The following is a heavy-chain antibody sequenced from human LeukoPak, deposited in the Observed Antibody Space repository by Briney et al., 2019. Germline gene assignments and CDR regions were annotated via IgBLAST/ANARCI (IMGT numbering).Heavy chain of an antibody. D-gene: IGHD3-10*01. CDR1: GGTFSSYA. CDR2: IIPIFGTA. CDR3: ARGAEPLYYYGSGSYYPPFFYYYYGMDV. V-gene: IGHV1-69*01. J-gene: IGHJ6*02. Sequence: ASVKVSCKASGGTFSSYAISWVRQAPGQGLEWMGGIIPIFGTANYAQKFQGRVTITADESTSTAYMELSSLRSEDTAVYYCARGAEPLYYYGSGSYYPPFFYYYYGMDVWGQGTTVTVSS.